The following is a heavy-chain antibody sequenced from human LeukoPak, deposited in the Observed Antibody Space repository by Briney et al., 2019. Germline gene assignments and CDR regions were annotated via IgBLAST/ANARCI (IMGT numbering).Heavy chain of an antibody. V-gene: IGHV3-23*01. CDR3: ARPLMYYYGSETYFWFDP. J-gene: IGHJ5*02. D-gene: IGHD3-10*01. CDR2: ISGSGGST. CDR1: GFTFSSYG. Sequence: GGTLRLSCAASGFTFSSYGMSWVRQAPGKGLEWVSAISGSGGSTYYADSVKGRFTISRDNSKNTLYLQMNSLRAEDTAVYYCARPLMYYYGSETYFWFDPWGQGTLVTVSS.